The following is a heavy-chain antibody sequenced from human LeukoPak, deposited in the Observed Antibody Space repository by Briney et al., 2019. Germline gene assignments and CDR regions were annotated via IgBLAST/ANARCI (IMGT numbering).Heavy chain of an antibody. D-gene: IGHD5-12*01. V-gene: IGHV4-30-4*07. CDR2: IFYSGNT. Sequence: SETLSLTCAVSGGSISNGGYSWSWIRQPPGKGLEWIGYIFYSGNTYYNPSLKSRVTISVDTSKNQFSLKLSSVTAADTAVYYCARVYGSGYDFRGAFDIWGQGTMVTVSS. J-gene: IGHJ3*02. CDR1: GGSISNGGYS. CDR3: ARVYGSGYDFRGAFDI.